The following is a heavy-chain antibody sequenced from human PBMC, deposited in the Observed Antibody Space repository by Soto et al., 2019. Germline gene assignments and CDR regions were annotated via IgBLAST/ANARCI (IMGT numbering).Heavy chain of an antibody. J-gene: IGHJ5*02. D-gene: IGHD2-2*01. CDR2: IYLGGST. CDR3: ARGRVIVPAAVMYNCLDA. Sequence: SETLSLTCAVSGGPITCSSYSWKWIRQPPGKGLEWIGYIYLGGSTYYNPSLRSRVTISVDRSRTQFSLKMSSVTAADTAAYYCARGRVIVPAAVMYNCLDAWGQGALVTVSS. V-gene: IGHV4-30-2*01. CDR1: GGPITCSSYS.